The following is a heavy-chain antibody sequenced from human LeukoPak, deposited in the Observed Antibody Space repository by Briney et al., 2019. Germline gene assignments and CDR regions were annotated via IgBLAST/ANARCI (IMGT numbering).Heavy chain of an antibody. CDR1: GFTVSSNY. D-gene: IGHD2-2*01. V-gene: IGHV3-21*01. J-gene: IGHJ4*02. Sequence: GGSLRLSCAASGFTVSSNYMSWVRQAPGKGLEWVSSISSSSSYIYYADSVKGRFTISRDNAKNSLYLQMNSLRAEDTAVYYCARLKLLWSNYFDYWGQGTLVTVSS. CDR3: ARLKLLWSNYFDY. CDR2: ISSSSSYI.